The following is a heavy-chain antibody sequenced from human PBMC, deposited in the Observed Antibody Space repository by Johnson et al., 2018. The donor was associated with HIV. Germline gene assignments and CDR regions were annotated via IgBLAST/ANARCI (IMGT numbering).Heavy chain of an antibody. Sequence: LVESGGAVVQPGGSLRLSCAASGFTFDDYTMHWVRQDSGKGLEWVSLISWDGGSTYYAEFVKGRFTISRDNSKNSLYLQMNSLRTDDTALYYCAKEVKGHDAFDIWGQGTMVTVSS. J-gene: IGHJ3*02. V-gene: IGHV3-43*01. CDR3: AKEVKGHDAFDI. CDR1: GFTFDDYT. CDR2: ISWDGGST. D-gene: IGHD4-23*01.